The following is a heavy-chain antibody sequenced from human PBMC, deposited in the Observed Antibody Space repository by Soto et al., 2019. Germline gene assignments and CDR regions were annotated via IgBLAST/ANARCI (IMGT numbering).Heavy chain of an antibody. D-gene: IGHD4-17*01. CDR3: ARCLHQPIYGDYSYQEVYYYYGMYV. V-gene: IGHV1-69*01. Sequence: QVHLVQSGAEVKKPGSSVKVSCTASGGTFSSYVISWVRQAPGQGLEWMGGSIAIFGIPYYAQKFQGRVTISADESTSKSYMELCSLRSEDTYVYYSARCLHQPIYGDYSYQEVYYYYGMYVWCQGPTVTVSS. CDR1: GGTFSSYV. J-gene: IGHJ6*02. CDR2: SIAIFGIP.